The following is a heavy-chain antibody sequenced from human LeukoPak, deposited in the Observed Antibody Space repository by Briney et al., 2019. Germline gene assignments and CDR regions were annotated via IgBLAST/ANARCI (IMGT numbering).Heavy chain of an antibody. J-gene: IGHJ3*02. CDR3: ASFPNARGKKARDSSGSPRDAFDI. CDR2: IYHSGST. D-gene: IGHD3-22*01. CDR1: GDSISSSNW. Sequence: SGTLSLTCAVSGDSISSSNWWSWVRQPPGKGLEWIGEIYHSGSTNYNPSLKSRVTISVDKSKNQVSLKLSSVTAADTALYYCASFPNARGKKARDSSGSPRDAFDIWGQGTMVTVSS. V-gene: IGHV4-4*02.